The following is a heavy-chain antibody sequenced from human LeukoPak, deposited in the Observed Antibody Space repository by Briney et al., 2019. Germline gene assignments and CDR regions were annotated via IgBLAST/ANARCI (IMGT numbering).Heavy chain of an antibody. CDR3: ARVGAAYQDSNY. Sequence: VASVKVSFKTSGYTFTAFFIHWVRQAPGQGLEWMGWLNPNSGGTNYEQKFQGRVTMTRDTSISTAYMELSRLRSDETAVYFCARVGAAYQDSNYWGQGTLVTVSS. CDR1: GYTFTAFF. J-gene: IGHJ4*02. V-gene: IGHV1-2*02. CDR2: LNPNSGGT. D-gene: IGHD1-26*01.